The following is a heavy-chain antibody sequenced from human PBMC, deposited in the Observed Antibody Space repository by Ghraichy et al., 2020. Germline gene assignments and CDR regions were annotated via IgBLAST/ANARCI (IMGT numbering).Heavy chain of an antibody. Sequence: SVKVSCKASGGTFSSYAISWVRQAPGQGLEWMGGIIPIFGIANYAQKFQGRVTITADKSTSTAYMELSSLRSEDTAVYYCARDPNYYDSSGYLISRDYYGMDVWGQGTTVTVSS. CDR2: IIPIFGIA. CDR3: ARDPNYYDSSGYLISRDYYGMDV. CDR1: GGTFSSYA. J-gene: IGHJ6*02. D-gene: IGHD3-22*01. V-gene: IGHV1-69*10.